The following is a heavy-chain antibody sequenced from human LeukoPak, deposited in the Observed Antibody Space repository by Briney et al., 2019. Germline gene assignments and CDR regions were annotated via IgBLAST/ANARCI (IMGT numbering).Heavy chain of an antibody. J-gene: IGHJ6*02. D-gene: IGHD3-10*01. Sequence: GASVKVSCKASGGTFSSYAISWVRQAPGQGLEWMGRIIPILGIANYAQKFQGRVTITADKSTSTAYMELSSLRSEDTAVYYCARGYGSGSLPYGMDVWGQGTTVTV. CDR3: ARGYGSGSLPYGMDV. V-gene: IGHV1-69*04. CDR2: IIPILGIA. CDR1: GGTFSSYA.